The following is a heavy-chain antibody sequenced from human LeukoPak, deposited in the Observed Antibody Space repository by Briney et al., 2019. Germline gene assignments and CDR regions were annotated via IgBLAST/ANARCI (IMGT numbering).Heavy chain of an antibody. J-gene: IGHJ4*02. CDR2: FDAEGGET. Sequence: ASVKVSCKVSGYTLTELSMHWVRQAPGKGLEWMGGFDAEGGETIYARKFQGRVTTDTAYMELSSLRSEDTAVYYCAALQFWGQGTLVTVSS. CDR3: AALQF. V-gene: IGHV1-24*01. CDR1: GYTLTELS.